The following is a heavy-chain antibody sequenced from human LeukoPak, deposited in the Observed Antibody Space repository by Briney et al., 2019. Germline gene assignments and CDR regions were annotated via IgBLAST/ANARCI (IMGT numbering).Heavy chain of an antibody. Sequence: ASVKVSCKASGYTFTSYDINWVRQATGQGLEWMGWISAYNGNTNYAQKLQGRVTMTTDTSTSTAYMELRSLRSDDTAVYYCARDLTTVTTFSYWGQGTLVTVSS. J-gene: IGHJ4*02. D-gene: IGHD4-17*01. CDR2: ISAYNGNT. V-gene: IGHV1-18*01. CDR1: GYTFTSYD. CDR3: ARDLTTVTTFSY.